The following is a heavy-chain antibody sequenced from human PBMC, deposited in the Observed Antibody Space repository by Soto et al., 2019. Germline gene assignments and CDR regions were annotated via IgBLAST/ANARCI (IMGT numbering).Heavy chain of an antibody. CDR1: GFTFDDYA. D-gene: IGHD1-7*01. CDR2: ISWNSGSI. V-gene: IGHV3-9*01. Sequence: EVQLVESGGGLVQPGRSLRLSCAASGFTFDDYAMHWVRQAPGKGLEWVSGISWNSGSIGYADSVKGRFTISRDNAKNSLYLQMNSLRAEDTALYYCAKDLSTGNYGEAYYYYYGMDVWGQGTTVTVSS. CDR3: AKDLSTGNYGEAYYYYYGMDV. J-gene: IGHJ6*02.